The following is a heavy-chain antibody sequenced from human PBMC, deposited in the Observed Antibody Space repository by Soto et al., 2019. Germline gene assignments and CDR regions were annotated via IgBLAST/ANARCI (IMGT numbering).Heavy chain of an antibody. Sequence: QVTLKESGPVLVNPTETLTLTCTVSGFSLSNARMGVSWIRQPPGKALEWLAHIFSNDEKSYSTSLKSRLTISKDTSKSQVVLTMTNMDPVDTATYYCARIVVVGESGLNWFDPWGQGTLVTVSS. J-gene: IGHJ5*02. CDR1: GFSLSNARMG. D-gene: IGHD2-2*01. CDR3: ARIVVVGESGLNWFDP. CDR2: IFSNDEK. V-gene: IGHV2-26*01.